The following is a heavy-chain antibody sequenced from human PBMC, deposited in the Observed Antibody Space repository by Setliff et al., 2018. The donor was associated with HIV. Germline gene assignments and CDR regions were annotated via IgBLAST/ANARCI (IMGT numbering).Heavy chain of an antibody. CDR2: VFYTGFA. CDR1: GGSIRSYY. Sequence: PSETLSLTCTVSGGSIRSYYWSWIRQPPGKGLEWMGYVFYTGFAAYNPSLKSRLTISVDTSKSQFSLRLTSVTAADTAIYYCARQVSIPGVAITPVDYWGQGALVTVSS. CDR3: ARQVSIPGVAITPVDY. D-gene: IGHD5-12*01. V-gene: IGHV4-59*08. J-gene: IGHJ4*02.